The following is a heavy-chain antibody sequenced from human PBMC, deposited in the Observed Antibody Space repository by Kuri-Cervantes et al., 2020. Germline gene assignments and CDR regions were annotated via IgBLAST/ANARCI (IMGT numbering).Heavy chain of an antibody. V-gene: IGHV4-59*01. Sequence: SETLSLTCTVSGGSISSYYWSWIRQPPGKGLEWIGYIYYSGSTNYNPSLKSRVTISVDTSKSQFSLKLSSVTAADTAVYYCARAQWERGMDVWGQGTTVTVSS. CDR1: GGSISSYY. CDR2: IYYSGST. D-gene: IGHD1-26*01. CDR3: ARAQWERGMDV. J-gene: IGHJ6*02.